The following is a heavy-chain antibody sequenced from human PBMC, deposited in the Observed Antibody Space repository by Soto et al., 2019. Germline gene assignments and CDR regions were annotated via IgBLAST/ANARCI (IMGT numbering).Heavy chain of an antibody. CDR3: ARVTTYYYYYGMDV. D-gene: IGHD4-17*01. CDR1: GGTFSSYA. V-gene: IGHV1-69*13. CDR2: IIPIFGTA. Sequence: SVKVSCKASGGTFSSYAISWVRQAPGQGLEWMGGIIPIFGTANYAQKFQGRVTITADESTSTAYMELSSLRSEDTAVYYCARVTTYYYYYGMDVWGQGXTVTVYS. J-gene: IGHJ6*02.